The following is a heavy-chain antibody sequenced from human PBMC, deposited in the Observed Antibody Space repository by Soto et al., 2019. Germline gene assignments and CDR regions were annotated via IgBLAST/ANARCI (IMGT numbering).Heavy chain of an antibody. D-gene: IGHD3-9*01. V-gene: IGHV1-69*04. CDR3: AREEGDYNMGTFPVYYMDG. J-gene: IGHJ6*03. CDR2: IIPLLGIG. CDR1: GGTLSSET. Sequence: SVKVSCKVSGGTLSSETISWLRQAPGQGLEWMGRIIPLLGIGNYAQKFQGRVTITEDISTNTGYMELSSLTSQDTAIYYCAREEGDYNMGTFPVYYMDGWGNGTTVTVSS.